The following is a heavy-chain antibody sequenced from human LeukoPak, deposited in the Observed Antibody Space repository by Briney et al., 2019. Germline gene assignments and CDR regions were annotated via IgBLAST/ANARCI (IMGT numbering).Heavy chain of an antibody. V-gene: IGHV3-23*01. D-gene: IGHD4-23*01. CDR2: ISGSGGST. CDR1: GFTFSSYA. CDR3: AKDRSYGGNSGRDYFGY. J-gene: IGHJ4*02. Sequence: GGSLRLSCAASGFTFSSYAMSWVRQAPGKGLEWVSAISGSGGSTYYADSVKGRFTISRDNSKNTLYLQMNSLRAEDTAVYYCAKDRSYGGNSGRDYFGYWGQGTLVTVSS.